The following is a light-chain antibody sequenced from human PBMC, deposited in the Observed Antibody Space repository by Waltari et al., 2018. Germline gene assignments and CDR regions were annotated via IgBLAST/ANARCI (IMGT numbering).Light chain of an antibody. CDR1: QSVSRY. CDR3: QKYGSLPAT. Sequence: DIVLTQSPGTLSLSPGERATLPCRASQSVSRYLAWYQQKPGQAPRLLIYDASTRATGIPDRCSGSGSGTDFSLTISRLEPEDFAVYYCQKYGSLPATFGQGTKVEIK. V-gene: IGKV3-20*01. CDR2: DAS. J-gene: IGKJ1*01.